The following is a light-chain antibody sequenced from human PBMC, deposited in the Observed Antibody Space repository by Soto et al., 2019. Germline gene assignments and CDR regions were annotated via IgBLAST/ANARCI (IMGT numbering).Light chain of an antibody. CDR3: QQYQTWT. CDR2: RAS. Sequence: DIQMTQSPLTLSASVGDRVTITCRASQTISRWLAWYQQKPGKAPKLLIYRASSLESGVPSRFSGSGSGTEFNLTISSLQSDESANYYCQQYQTWTFGQGTKVEIK. V-gene: IGKV1-5*03. J-gene: IGKJ1*01. CDR1: QTISRW.